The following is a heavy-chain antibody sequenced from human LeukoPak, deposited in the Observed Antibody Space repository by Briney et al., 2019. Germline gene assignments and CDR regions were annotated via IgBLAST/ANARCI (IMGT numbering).Heavy chain of an antibody. Sequence: SATLSLTCTVSGGSISSPAYFWGWIRQPPGKGLAWIASVHYGGSTFYNPSLQSRVAISGDTSKHQFSLQLSSVTAADTAVYYCARGVTMIVVALYPYFDYWGQGTLVTVSS. CDR3: ARGVTMIVVALYPYFDY. V-gene: IGHV4-39*07. D-gene: IGHD3-22*01. J-gene: IGHJ4*02. CDR2: VHYGGST. CDR1: GGSISSPAYF.